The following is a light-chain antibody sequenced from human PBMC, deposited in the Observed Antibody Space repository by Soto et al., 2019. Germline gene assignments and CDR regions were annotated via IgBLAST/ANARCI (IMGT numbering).Light chain of an antibody. CDR3: QQYGSSPT. CDR2: GAS. V-gene: IGKV3-20*01. CDR1: QSVSISY. J-gene: IGKJ1*01. Sequence: ENVLTQSPGTLSLSPGERATLSCRASQSVSISYLAWYQQKPGQAPRLLTYGASSRATGIPDRFSGSGSGTDFTLTISRLEPEDLAVYYCQQYGSSPTFGQGTKVEIK.